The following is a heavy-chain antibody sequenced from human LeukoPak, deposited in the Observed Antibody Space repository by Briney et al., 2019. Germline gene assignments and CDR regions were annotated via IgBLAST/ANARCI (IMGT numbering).Heavy chain of an antibody. CDR1: GGSISSYY. J-gene: IGHJ6*02. CDR2: IYYSGRT. V-gene: IGHV4-59*01. Sequence: SETLSLTCTVSGGSISSYYWSWIRQPPGKGLEWIGYIYYSGRTNYNPSLKSRVTISVDMSKNQFSLKLRSVTAADTAVYYCARTGYSSDYYGMDVWGQGTTVTVSS. D-gene: IGHD6-25*01. CDR3: ARTGYSSDYYGMDV.